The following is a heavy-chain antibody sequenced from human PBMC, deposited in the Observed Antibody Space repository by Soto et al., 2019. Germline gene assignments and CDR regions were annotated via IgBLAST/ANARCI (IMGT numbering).Heavy chain of an antibody. Sequence: ACSTAPGYAFTCYTRHWARQAPGQSLEWMGWIHPENGYTKYSQMLQDRVTITRDTSASTAYLELSGLRSEDTGLYYCIRGKEARVWFDPWGQATLVTVTS. CDR1: GYAFTCYT. CDR2: IHPENGYT. J-gene: IGHJ5*02. V-gene: IGHV1-3*01. CDR3: IRGKEARVWFDP. D-gene: IGHD1-1*01.